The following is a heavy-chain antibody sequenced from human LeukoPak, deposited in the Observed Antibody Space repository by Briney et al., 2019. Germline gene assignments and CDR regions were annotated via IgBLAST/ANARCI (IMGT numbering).Heavy chain of an antibody. CDR1: GFTFSNYW. CDR3: ARDKIVGATHFDY. Sequence: GGSLRLSCAASGFTFSNYWMSWVRQAPGKGLEWVANMKQDGSETYYVDSVKGRFTISRDNAKNSLYLQMNSLRAEDTAVYYCARDKIVGATHFDYWGQGALVTVSS. J-gene: IGHJ4*02. V-gene: IGHV3-7*01. D-gene: IGHD1-26*01. CDR2: MKQDGSET.